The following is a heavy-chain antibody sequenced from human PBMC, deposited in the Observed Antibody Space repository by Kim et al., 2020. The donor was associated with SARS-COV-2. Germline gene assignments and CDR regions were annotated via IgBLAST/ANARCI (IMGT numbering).Heavy chain of an antibody. CDR2: IWFDGSNK. D-gene: IGHD6-6*01. V-gene: IGHV3-33*01. CDR1: RFTFSSYG. CDR3: ARDLSGYSSSSSAFDI. Sequence: GGSLRLSCAASRFTFSSYGLHWVRQAPGKGLEWVAVIWFDGSNKYYADSVKGRFTISRDNSKNTLFLQMNSLRAEDTAVYYCARDLSGYSSSSSAFDIWGQGTMVTVSS. J-gene: IGHJ3*02.